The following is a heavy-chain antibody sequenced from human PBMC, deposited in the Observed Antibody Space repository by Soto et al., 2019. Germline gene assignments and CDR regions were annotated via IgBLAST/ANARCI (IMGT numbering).Heavy chain of an antibody. D-gene: IGHD1-7*01. CDR1: DGSISSGDYY. V-gene: IGHV4-31*03. CDR2: IYYTGSA. J-gene: IGHJ5*01. Sequence: TLSLTCTVSDGSISSGDYYWSWLRQHPQKCLEGIGYIYYTGSAYYNPSLKSRVTISVDTSKNQFSLRVNSVTAAEKAVYYCSRDVHTARTKNWFDSSGQGTLVTDS. CDR3: SRDVHTARTKNWFDS.